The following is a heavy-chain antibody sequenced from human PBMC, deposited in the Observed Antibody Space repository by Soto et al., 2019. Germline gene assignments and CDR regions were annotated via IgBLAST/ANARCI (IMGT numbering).Heavy chain of an antibody. J-gene: IGHJ5*02. CDR2: MNPGSGDT. V-gene: IGHV1-8*01. D-gene: IGHD3-16*01. Sequence: ASVKVSCKASGYSFTNNDVSWARQATGQGLEWMGWMNPGSGDTGYAQKFQGRVTMTRDISIATAYMELSSLRSDDTAIYYCARMETFGSLNWFDPWGQGTLVTVSS. CDR3: ARMETFGSLNWFDP. CDR1: GYSFTNND.